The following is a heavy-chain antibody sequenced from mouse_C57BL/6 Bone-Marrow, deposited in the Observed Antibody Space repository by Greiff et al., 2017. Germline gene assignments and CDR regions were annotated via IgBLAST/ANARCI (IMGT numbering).Heavy chain of an antibody. CDR1: GYSFTGYY. D-gene: IGHD1-1*01. J-gene: IGHJ2*01. Sequence: EVQRVESGPELVKPGASVKISCKASGYSFTGYYMHWVKQSHGNILDWIGYIYPYNGVSSYNQKFKGKATLTVDKSSSTAYMELRSLTSEDSAVYYCAREETTVAPYYFDYWGQGTTLTVSS. V-gene: IGHV1-31*01. CDR3: AREETTVAPYYFDY. CDR2: IYPYNGVS.